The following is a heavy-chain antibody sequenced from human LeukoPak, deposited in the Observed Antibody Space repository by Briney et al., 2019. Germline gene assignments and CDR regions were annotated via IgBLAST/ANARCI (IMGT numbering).Heavy chain of an antibody. V-gene: IGHV3-23*01. Sequence: GGSLRLSCVASGFTFSSYAMSWVRQAPGKGLEWVSAISGSGGSTYYADSVKGRFTISRDNSKNTLYLQMNSLRAEDTAVYYCAKRGFWDRSGYFDYWGQGTLVTVSS. J-gene: IGHJ4*02. D-gene: IGHD3-16*01. CDR3: AKRGFWDRSGYFDY. CDR1: GFTFSSYA. CDR2: ISGSGGST.